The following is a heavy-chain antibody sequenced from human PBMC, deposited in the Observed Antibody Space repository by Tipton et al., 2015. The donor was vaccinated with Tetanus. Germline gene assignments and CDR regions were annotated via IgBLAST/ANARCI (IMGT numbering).Heavy chain of an antibody. D-gene: IGHD3-3*01. J-gene: IGHJ5*01. Sequence: SLRLSCAASGFTFSSYNMNWVRQAPGKGLEWLSYISGTGSTIDYADSVKGRFTISRDNAKNSLYLQMNGLRDDDTAVYFCARGFRAIFGMASPFDSWGQGTLVTVSS. CDR2: ISGTGSTI. V-gene: IGHV3-48*02. CDR3: ARGFRAIFGMASPFDS. CDR1: GFTFSSYN.